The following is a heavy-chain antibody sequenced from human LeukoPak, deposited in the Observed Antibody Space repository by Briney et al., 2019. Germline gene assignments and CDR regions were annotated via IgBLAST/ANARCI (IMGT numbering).Heavy chain of an antibody. Sequence: SVKVSCKASGGTFSSYAISWVRQAPGQGLEWMGGIIPIFGTANYAQKFQGRVTITADESTSTAYMELSSLRSEDTAVYYCARSIVVVPAATFFDYWGQGTLVTVSS. CDR2: IIPIFGTA. J-gene: IGHJ4*02. CDR1: GGTFSSYA. D-gene: IGHD2-2*01. V-gene: IGHV1-69*13. CDR3: ARSIVVVPAATFFDY.